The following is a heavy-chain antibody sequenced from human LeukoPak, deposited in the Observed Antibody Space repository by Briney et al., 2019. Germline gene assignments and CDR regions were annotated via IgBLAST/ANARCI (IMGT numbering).Heavy chain of an antibody. Sequence: PGGSLRLSRAASGFSFSYYWMSWVRQAPGKGLEWVANTKEDGSGSSYVDSVKGRFTISRDNAKNSLYLQMNSLRAEDTAVYYCAKGGVVGTRYYFDSWGQGTLVTVSS. D-gene: IGHD2-15*01. CDR2: TKEDGSGS. J-gene: IGHJ4*02. CDR1: GFSFSYYW. CDR3: AKGGVVGTRYYFDS. V-gene: IGHV3-7*01.